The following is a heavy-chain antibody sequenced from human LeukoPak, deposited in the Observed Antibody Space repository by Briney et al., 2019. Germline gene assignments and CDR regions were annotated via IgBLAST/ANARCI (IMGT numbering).Heavy chain of an antibody. J-gene: IGHJ6*04. CDR1: GFTFSNYG. CDR2: IRYDGSNK. V-gene: IGHV3-30*02. Sequence: GRSLRLSCAASGFTFSNYGMHWVRQAPGKGLEWVAFIRYDGSNKCYADSAKGRFTISRDNSKNTVYLQMNSLRAEDTAMYNCAKDDSSAMDVWGKGTTVTVSS. CDR3: AKDDSSAMDV. D-gene: IGHD3-22*01.